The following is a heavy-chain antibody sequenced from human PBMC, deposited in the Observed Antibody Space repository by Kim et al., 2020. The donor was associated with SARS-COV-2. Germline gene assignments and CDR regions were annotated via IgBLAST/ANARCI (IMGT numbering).Heavy chain of an antibody. D-gene: IGHD6-6*01. Sequence: ADSVMGRFTISRDNAKNSLYLQMNSLRAEDTAVYYCARGSIAAHPEFVDYWGQGTLVTVSS. J-gene: IGHJ4*02. CDR3: ARGSIAAHPEFVDY. V-gene: IGHV3-11*01.